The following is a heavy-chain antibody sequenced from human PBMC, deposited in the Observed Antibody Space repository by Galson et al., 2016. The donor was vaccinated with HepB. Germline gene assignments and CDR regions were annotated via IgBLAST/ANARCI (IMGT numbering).Heavy chain of an antibody. CDR2: ISTSGRST. CDR3: ARDGLSGTGWYHFDT. J-gene: IGHJ4*02. CDR1: GFILSNAW. V-gene: IGHV3-21*01. D-gene: IGHD6-19*01. Sequence: SLRLSCATSGFILSNAWMTWVRKAPGKGLEWVSSISTSGRSTYYADSVKGRFTISRDNSNNSLYLQMNSLRAEDTAVYYCARDGLSGTGWYHFDTWGRGTLVSVSS.